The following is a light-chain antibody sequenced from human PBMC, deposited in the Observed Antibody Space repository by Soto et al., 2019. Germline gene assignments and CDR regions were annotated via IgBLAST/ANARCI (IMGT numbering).Light chain of an antibody. V-gene: IGKV3-11*01. CDR2: DAS. Sequence: IVLTQSPSTLSLSPGERATLSCRASQSVSSYLAWYQQKPGQAPRLLIYDASNRATGIPARFSGSGSGTDFTLTISSLEPEDFAVYYCQQRSSWLTRTFGQGTKVDIK. J-gene: IGKJ1*01. CDR3: QQRSSWLTRT. CDR1: QSVSSY.